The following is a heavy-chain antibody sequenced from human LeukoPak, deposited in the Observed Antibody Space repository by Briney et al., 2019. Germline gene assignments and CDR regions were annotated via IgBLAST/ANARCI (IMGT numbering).Heavy chain of an antibody. CDR3: TRGYSRDGYDVPGDY. CDR1: RFPISGYW. CDR2: INQDGSEK. Sequence: TGGSLRLSCAASRFPISGYWMSWVRQAPGKGLEWVANINQDGSEKYSVDSVRGRFTISRDNVKNSLYLQMNSLRAEDTAVYYCTRGYSRDGYDVPGDYWGQGTLVTVSS. V-gene: IGHV3-7*01. J-gene: IGHJ4*02. D-gene: IGHD5-24*01.